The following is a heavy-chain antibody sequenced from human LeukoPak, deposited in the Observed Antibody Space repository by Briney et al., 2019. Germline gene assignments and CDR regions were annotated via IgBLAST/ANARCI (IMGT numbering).Heavy chain of an antibody. Sequence: SETLSLTCAVSGGSISSNNWWGWVRQPPGKGLEWIGEIYHSGSPNYNPSLKSRVTISVDKSRNHFSLNLSSVTAADTAVYHCARVNINNWHSCDYWGQGTLVTVSS. CDR1: GGSISSNNW. D-gene: IGHD1-1*01. CDR3: ARVNINNWHSCDY. J-gene: IGHJ4*02. CDR2: IYHSGSP. V-gene: IGHV4-4*02.